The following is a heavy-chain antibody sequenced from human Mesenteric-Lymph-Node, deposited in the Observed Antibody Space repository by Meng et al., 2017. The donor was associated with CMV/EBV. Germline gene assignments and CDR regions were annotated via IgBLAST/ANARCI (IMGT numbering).Heavy chain of an antibody. Sequence: SETLSLTCTVSGGASSSYYWSWIRQPPGKGLEWIGEINHSGSTNYNPSLKSRVTISVDTSKNQFSLKLSSVTAADTAVYYCARRSRSTSRYGVNWFDPWGQGTLVTVSS. J-gene: IGHJ5*02. CDR1: GGASSSYY. D-gene: IGHD2-2*01. CDR2: INHSGST. V-gene: IGHV4-34*01. CDR3: ARRSRSTSRYGVNWFDP.